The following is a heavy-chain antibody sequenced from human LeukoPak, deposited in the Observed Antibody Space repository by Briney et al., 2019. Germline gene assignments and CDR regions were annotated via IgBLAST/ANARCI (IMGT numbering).Heavy chain of an antibody. CDR1: GFTFDDYG. CDR2: INWTGGST. D-gene: IGHD1-26*01. Sequence: GGSLRLSCIASGFTFDDYGMSWVRQVPGKGLEWVSGINWTGGSTGYADSVKGRFTISRDNAKNSLYLQMNSLRAEDTAVYYCARLVVGATKQFNFDYWGQGTLVTVSS. V-gene: IGHV3-20*04. J-gene: IGHJ4*02. CDR3: ARLVVGATKQFNFDY.